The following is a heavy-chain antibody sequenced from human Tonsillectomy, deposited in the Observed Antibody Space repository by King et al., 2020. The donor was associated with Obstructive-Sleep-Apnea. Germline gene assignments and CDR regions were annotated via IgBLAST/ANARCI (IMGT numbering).Heavy chain of an antibody. CDR2: ISGYNGKT. J-gene: IGHJ4*02. Sequence: QLVQSGGEVKRPGASVKVSCKASGYTFTNYGISWMRQAPGQGPEWVGWISGYNGKTNYAQKYQDRVTMTTDSSTTTDTMELRSLTSYDTAVYYCARELNSSCREYWGQGTLVTVSS. CDR1: GYTFTNYG. CDR3: ARELNSSCREY. V-gene: IGHV1-18*01. D-gene: IGHD6-13*01.